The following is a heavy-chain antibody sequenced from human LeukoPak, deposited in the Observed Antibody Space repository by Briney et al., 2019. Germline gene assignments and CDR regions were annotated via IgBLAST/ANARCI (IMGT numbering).Heavy chain of an antibody. Sequence: ASVKVSCKASGYTFTGYYMHWVRQAPGQGLEWMGWINPNSGGTNYAQKFQGRVTMTRDTSNSTAYMELSRLRSDDTAVYYCAVTTVTTVGYFQHWGQGTLVTVSS. V-gene: IGHV1-2*02. CDR1: GYTFTGYY. D-gene: IGHD4-11*01. CDR2: INPNSGGT. J-gene: IGHJ1*01. CDR3: AVTTVTTVGYFQH.